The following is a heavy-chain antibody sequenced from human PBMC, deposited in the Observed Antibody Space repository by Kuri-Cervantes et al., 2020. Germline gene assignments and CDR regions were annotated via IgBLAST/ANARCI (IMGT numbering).Heavy chain of an antibody. CDR1: GFTFSSYE. V-gene: IGHV3-48*03. J-gene: IGHJ3*01. Sequence: GGSLRLSCAASGFTFSSYEMNWVRQAPGKGLEWVSYISSSGNTIYYADSLKGRFTISRDNARNSLYLQMNSLRTDDTAVYYCARSLGLDINDAFDVWGQGTMVTVSS. CDR2: ISSSGNTI. CDR3: ARSLGLDINDAFDV.